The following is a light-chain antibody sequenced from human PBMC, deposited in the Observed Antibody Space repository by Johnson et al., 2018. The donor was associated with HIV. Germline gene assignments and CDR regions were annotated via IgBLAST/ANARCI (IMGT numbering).Light chain of an antibody. CDR1: SSNIENNY. V-gene: IGLV1-51*02. CDR3: GTWDSSLSALNYV. Sequence: QSVLTQPPSVSAAPGQKVTISCSGSSSNIENNYVSWYQQLPGAAPRLLIYENDKRPSGIPDRFSGSKSGTSTTLGITGLQTGDEADYYWGTWDSSLSALNYVVGTVTKVTVL. J-gene: IGLJ1*01. CDR2: END.